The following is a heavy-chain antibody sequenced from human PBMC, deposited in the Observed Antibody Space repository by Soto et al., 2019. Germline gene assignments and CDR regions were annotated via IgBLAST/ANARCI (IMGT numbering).Heavy chain of an antibody. V-gene: IGHV4-39*01. Sequence: SETLSLTCTVSGGSLSSFYWGWIRQPPGKGLEWIGSIYYRGNAYYNPSLQTRVTISLDKSKSQFSLKLNSVTAADSAVYFCARLEGLATISYYFDFWGPGALDTVSS. J-gene: IGHJ4*02. D-gene: IGHD3-9*01. CDR2: IYYRGNA. CDR3: ARLEGLATISYYFDF. CDR1: GGSLSSFY.